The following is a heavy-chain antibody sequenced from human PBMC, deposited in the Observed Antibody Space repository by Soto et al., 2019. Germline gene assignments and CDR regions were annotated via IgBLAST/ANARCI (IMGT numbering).Heavy chain of an antibody. CDR2: IFSNDEK. CDR3: ARIFNLDHYYDSSGEDAFDI. Sequence: SGPTLVNPTETLTLTCTVSGFSLSNARMGVSWIRQPPGKALEWLAHIFSNDEKSYSTSLKSRLTISKDTSKSQVALTMTNMDPVDTATYYCARIFNLDHYYDSSGEDAFDIWGQGTMVTVSS. J-gene: IGHJ3*02. D-gene: IGHD3-22*01. V-gene: IGHV2-26*01. CDR1: GFSLSNARMG.